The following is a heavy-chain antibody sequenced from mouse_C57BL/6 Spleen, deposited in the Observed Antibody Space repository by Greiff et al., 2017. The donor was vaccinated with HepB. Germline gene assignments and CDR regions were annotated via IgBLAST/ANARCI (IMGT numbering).Heavy chain of an antibody. J-gene: IGHJ4*01. CDR2: IDPETGGT. Sequence: QVQLQQSGAELVRPGASVTLSCKASGYTFTDYEMHWVKQTPVHGLEWIGAIDPETGGTAYNQKFKGKAILTADKSSSTAYMELRSLTSEDSAVYYCTRTKYYYGSSPLAMDYWGQGTSVTVSS. V-gene: IGHV1-15*01. CDR1: GYTFTDYE. D-gene: IGHD1-1*01. CDR3: TRTKYYYGSSPLAMDY.